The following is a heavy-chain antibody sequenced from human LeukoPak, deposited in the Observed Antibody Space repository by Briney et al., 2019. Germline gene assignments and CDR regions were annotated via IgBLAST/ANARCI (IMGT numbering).Heavy chain of an antibody. CDR3: ATHSGVLLWFGAVSTDY. J-gene: IGHJ4*02. CDR1: GFTFGSYA. CDR2: ISGSGGST. D-gene: IGHD3-10*01. Sequence: GGSLRLSCAASGFTFGSYAMSWVRQAPGKGLEWVSAISGSGGSTYCADSVKGRFTISRDNSKNTLYLQMNSLRAEDTAVYYCATHSGVLLWFGAVSTDYWGQGTLVTVSS. V-gene: IGHV3-23*01.